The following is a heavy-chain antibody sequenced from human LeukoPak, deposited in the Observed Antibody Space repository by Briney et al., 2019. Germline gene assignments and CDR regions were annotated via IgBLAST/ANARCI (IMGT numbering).Heavy chain of an antibody. CDR2: NNSDGSST. V-gene: IGHV3-74*01. CDR1: GFTFSSYW. Sequence: PGGSLRLSCAASGFTFSSYWMHWVRQAPGKGLVWVSHNNSDGSSTSYADSVKGRFTISRDNAKSTLYLQMNSLRAEDTAVYYCARDDPGIGIDYWGQGTLVTVSS. J-gene: IGHJ4*02. D-gene: IGHD1-1*01. CDR3: ARDDPGIGIDY.